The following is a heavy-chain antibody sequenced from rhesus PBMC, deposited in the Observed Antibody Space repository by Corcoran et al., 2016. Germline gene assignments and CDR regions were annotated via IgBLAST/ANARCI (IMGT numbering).Heavy chain of an antibody. CDR2: IAPSNGNT. Sequence: QVQLVQSGAEVTKPGASVKLPCKASGYSCTCYSQTWVRQAPGQGLEWMGWIAPSNGNTGYAQGFQGRVTMTRDTSTSTVYMELSSLRSEDTAVYYCARDCNYVAFDYWGQGVLVTVSS. V-gene: IGHV1-200*01. J-gene: IGHJ4*01. CDR1: GYSCTCYS. CDR3: ARDCNYVAFDY. D-gene: IGHD1-26*01.